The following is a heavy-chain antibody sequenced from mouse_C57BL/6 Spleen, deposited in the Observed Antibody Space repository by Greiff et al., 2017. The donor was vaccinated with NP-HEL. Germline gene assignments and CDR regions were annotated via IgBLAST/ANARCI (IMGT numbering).Heavy chain of an antibody. Sequence: DVKLQESGAELVKPGASVKLSCTASGFNIKDYYMHWVKQRTEQGLEWIGRIDPEDGETKYAPKFQGKATITADTSSNTAYLQLSSLTSEDTAVYYCASPPFYGSSGGYWGQGTTLTVSS. D-gene: IGHD1-1*01. CDR3: ASPPFYGSSGGY. V-gene: IGHV14-2*01. J-gene: IGHJ2*01. CDR1: GFNIKDYY. CDR2: IDPEDGET.